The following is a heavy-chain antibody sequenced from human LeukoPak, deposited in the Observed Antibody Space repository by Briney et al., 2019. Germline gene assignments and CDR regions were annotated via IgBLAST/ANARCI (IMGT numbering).Heavy chain of an antibody. J-gene: IGHJ6*02. CDR1: GGSISSYL. V-gene: IGHV4-59*01. D-gene: IGHD5-12*01. CDR3: ARGGYDSNYYFYTMDV. Sequence: KSSETLSLTCTISGGSISSYLWSWIRQSPGKGLEWIGCIYSGSTNYNPSLKSRVTISVDTSKNQFSLKLTSVTAADTAIYYCARGGYDSNYYFYTMDVWGQGITVTVSS. CDR2: IYSGST.